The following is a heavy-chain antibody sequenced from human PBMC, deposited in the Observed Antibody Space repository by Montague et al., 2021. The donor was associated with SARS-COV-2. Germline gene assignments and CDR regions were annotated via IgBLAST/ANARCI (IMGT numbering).Heavy chain of an antibody. CDR2: IYKGDPT. CDR3: VTPGKTAVAGQFDY. V-gene: IGHV4-39*07. D-gene: IGHD6-19*01. CDR1: GGSIRSTTFY. Sequence: SETLSLTCTVSGGSIRSTTFYWGWIRQSPGKGLEWIGYIYKGDPTYYNPSLKSRVAISLDTPSNQFSLKITSLIVADTAIYYCVTPGKTAVAGQFDYWGPGILVTVSS. J-gene: IGHJ4*02.